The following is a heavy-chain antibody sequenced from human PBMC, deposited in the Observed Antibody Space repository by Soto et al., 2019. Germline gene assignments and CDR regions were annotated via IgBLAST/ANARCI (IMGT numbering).Heavy chain of an antibody. Sequence: QLQLQESGPGLVKPSETLSLTCTVSGASVTSSDYHWVWIRQSPGKGLERIGSVYSSGTAHYKPSLKSRVTMSIDMSKNQFSLYLNSVTAADTAVYFCASQGPAADHYDFWGQGTLVTVSS. CDR3: ASQGPAADHYDF. CDR1: GASVTSSDYH. J-gene: IGHJ4*02. D-gene: IGHD6-25*01. V-gene: IGHV4-39*01. CDR2: VYSSGTA.